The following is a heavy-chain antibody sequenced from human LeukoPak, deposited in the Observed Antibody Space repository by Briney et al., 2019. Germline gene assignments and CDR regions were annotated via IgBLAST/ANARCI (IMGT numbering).Heavy chain of an antibody. CDR3: ARVRSYCTNGVCYWDLDY. Sequence: ASVKVSCKASGYTFTDYYMEWVRQAPGQGLEWMGWINPNSGGTNYAQKFQGRVTMTRDTSISTAYMELSRLRSDDTAVYYCARVRSYCTNGVCYWDLDYWGPGTLVTVSS. CDR2: INPNSGGT. CDR1: GYTFTDYY. D-gene: IGHD2-8*01. J-gene: IGHJ4*02. V-gene: IGHV1-2*02.